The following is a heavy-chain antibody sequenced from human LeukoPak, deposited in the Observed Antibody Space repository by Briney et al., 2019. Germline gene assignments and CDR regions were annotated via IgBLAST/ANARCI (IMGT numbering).Heavy chain of an antibody. CDR2: INSVGSNT. CDR1: GFTLSSYW. Sequence: GGSLRLSCAASGFTLSSYWMHWVRRVPGTGLVWVSSINSVGSNTNYADSVKGRFTISRDNAKNTVYLQINSLRAEDTAVYYCARERATTVSFYYYYYMDVWGKGTTVTVS. J-gene: IGHJ6*03. CDR3: ARERATTVSFYYYYYMDV. D-gene: IGHD4-11*01. V-gene: IGHV3-74*01.